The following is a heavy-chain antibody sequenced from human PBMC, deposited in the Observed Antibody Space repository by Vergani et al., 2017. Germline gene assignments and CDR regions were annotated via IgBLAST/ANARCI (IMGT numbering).Heavy chain of an antibody. J-gene: IGHJ4*02. Sequence: QLQLQESGPGLVKPSETLCLTCTVSGESIRSGSHYWSWIRQPAGKGPEWIGHIHTGGSTDLNPSFKSRVSISVDTSKSQFSLKLNSVTVADTAVYYCARSRPYCTSGSCPAIWGQGTLVTVSS. V-gene: IGHV4-61*02. CDR3: ARSRPYCTSGSCPAI. CDR1: GESIRSGSHY. CDR2: IHTGGST. D-gene: IGHD2-15*01.